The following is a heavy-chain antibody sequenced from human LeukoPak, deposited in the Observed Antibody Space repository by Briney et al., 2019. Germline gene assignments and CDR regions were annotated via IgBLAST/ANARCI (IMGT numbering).Heavy chain of an antibody. D-gene: IGHD6-19*01. Sequence: PSETLSLTCTVSGGSISTSNYYWGWIRQPPGKGLEWIGNIFYSGSTYYSPSLKSRVTISVDTSKNQFSLKLSSVTAADTAVYYCARDRVAVAVEFTYDAFDIWGQGTMVTVSS. CDR2: IFYSGST. J-gene: IGHJ3*02. V-gene: IGHV4-39*07. CDR1: GGSISTSNYY. CDR3: ARDRVAVAVEFTYDAFDI.